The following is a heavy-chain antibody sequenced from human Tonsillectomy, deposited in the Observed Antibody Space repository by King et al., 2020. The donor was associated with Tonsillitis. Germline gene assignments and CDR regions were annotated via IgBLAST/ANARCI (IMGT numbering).Heavy chain of an antibody. V-gene: IGHV4-59*08. J-gene: IGHJ6*03. CDR3: ARSDYYYNGRYYYYYMDV. Sequence: VQLQESGPGLVKPSETLSLTCTVSGGSISPFYWSWIRQPPGKGLELIGDIYYIGSTNSNPSLKSRVTISVATSKNPFSLRLSSVTAADTAVYYCARSDYYYNGRYYYYYMDVWGKGTTVTV. CDR1: GGSISPFY. D-gene: IGHD3-22*01. CDR2: IYYIGST.